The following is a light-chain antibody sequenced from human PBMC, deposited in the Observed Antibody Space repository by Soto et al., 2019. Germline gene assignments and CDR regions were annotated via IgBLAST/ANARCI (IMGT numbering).Light chain of an antibody. J-gene: IGKJ1*01. CDR2: DAS. CDR3: QQYNSWPRT. Sequence: EIVLTQSPGSLSLSPGDRVTLSCRASQSVSSSSLAWYQQKPGQAPRLLIYDASSRATGIPARFSGSGSGTEFTLSISSLQSEDFAVYYCQQYNSWPRTFGQGTTVDIK. V-gene: IGKV3-20*01. CDR1: QSVSSSS.